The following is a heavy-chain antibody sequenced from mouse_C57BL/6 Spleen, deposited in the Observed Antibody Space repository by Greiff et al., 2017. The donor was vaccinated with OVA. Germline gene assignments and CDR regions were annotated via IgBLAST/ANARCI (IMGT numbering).Heavy chain of an antibody. CDR1: GYTFTSYW. V-gene: IGHV1-72*01. CDR3: ARNYYGRSPVAWFAY. Sequence: QVQLQQPGAELVKPGASVKLSCKASGYTFTSYWMHWVKQRPGRGLEWIGRIDPNSGGTKSNEKFKSKATLTVANPSSPASMQLSSLTSEDSAVYYCARNYYGRSPVAWFAYWGQGTLVTVSA. CDR2: IDPNSGGT. J-gene: IGHJ3*01. D-gene: IGHD1-1*01.